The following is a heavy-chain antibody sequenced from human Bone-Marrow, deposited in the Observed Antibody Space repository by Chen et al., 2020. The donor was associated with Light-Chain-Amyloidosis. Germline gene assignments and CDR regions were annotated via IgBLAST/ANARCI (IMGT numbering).Heavy chain of an antibody. CDR3: ASWSGFVYYDSSGQYGMDV. D-gene: IGHD3-22*01. Sequence: QVQLVQSGAEVKKPGSSVKVSCKASGGTFSSYAISWVRQAPGQGLEWMGGIIPSLGTANYAQKFQGRVTITADKSTSTAYMELSSLRSEDTAVYYCASWSGFVYYDSSGQYGMDVWGQGTTVTVSS. V-gene: IGHV1-69*06. CDR1: GGTFSSYA. J-gene: IGHJ6*02. CDR2: IIPSLGTA.